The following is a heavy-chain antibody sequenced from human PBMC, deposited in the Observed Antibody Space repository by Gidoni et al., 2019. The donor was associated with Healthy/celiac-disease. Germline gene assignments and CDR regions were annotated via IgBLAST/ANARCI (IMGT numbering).Heavy chain of an antibody. V-gene: IGHV4-39*01. J-gene: IGHJ6*02. D-gene: IGHD6-13*01. Sequence: QLQLQESGPGLVKPSETLSLTCTVSGGSISSSSYSWGWIRQPPGKGLEWIGSIYYSGSTYYTPSLKTRVTISLDTSKNQFSLKLSAVTAADTAVYYCARPEAAAGKLDYYGMDVWGQGTTVTVSS. CDR2: IYYSGST. CDR3: ARPEAAAGKLDYYGMDV. CDR1: GGSISSSSYS.